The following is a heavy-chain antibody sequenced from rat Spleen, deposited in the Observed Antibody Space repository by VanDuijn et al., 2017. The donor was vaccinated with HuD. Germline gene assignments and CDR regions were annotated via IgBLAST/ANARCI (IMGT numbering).Heavy chain of an antibody. D-gene: IGHD1-4*01. CDR1: GFSFRDYA. Sequence: EVQLVESGGGLVQPGRSLKLSCAASGFSFRDYAMAWVRQAPTKGLEWVAYISTGGGNTYYRDSVKGRFTISRDPAQNTLYLQMDSLRSEDTATYYCTSEPGYNSYFAYWGQGVMVTVSS. CDR3: TSEPGYNSYFAY. J-gene: IGHJ2*01. CDR2: ISTGGGNT. V-gene: IGHV5-27*01.